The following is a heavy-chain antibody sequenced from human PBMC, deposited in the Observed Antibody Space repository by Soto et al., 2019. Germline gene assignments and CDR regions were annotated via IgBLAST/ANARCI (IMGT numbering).Heavy chain of an antibody. CDR2: ISSSSSTI. J-gene: IGHJ5*02. Sequence: GGSLRLSCAASGFTFSSYSMNWVRQAPGKGLEWVSYISSSSSTIYYADSVKGRFTISRDNAKNSLYLQMNSLRDEDTAVYYCARDISKRRLLQTPWFDPWGQGTLVTVSS. D-gene: IGHD3-16*01. CDR3: ARDISKRRLLQTPWFDP. V-gene: IGHV3-48*02. CDR1: GFTFSSYS.